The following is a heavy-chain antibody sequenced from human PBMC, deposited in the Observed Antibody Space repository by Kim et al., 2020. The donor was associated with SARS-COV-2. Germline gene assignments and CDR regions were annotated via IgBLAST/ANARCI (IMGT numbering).Heavy chain of an antibody. J-gene: IGHJ6*03. V-gene: IGHV4-34*01. CDR1: GGSFSGYY. Sequence: SETLSLTCAVYGGSFSGYYWSWIRQPLGKGLEWIGEINHSGSTNYKPSLKSRVTISVDTSKNQFSLKLSSVTAADTAVYYCARGRGGGRRSTYYYMDVWG. D-gene: IGHD3-16*01. CDR3: ARGRGGGRRSTYYYMDV. CDR2: INHSGST.